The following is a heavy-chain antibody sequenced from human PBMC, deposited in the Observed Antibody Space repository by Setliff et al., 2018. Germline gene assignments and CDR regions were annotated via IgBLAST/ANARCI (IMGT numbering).Heavy chain of an antibody. V-gene: IGHV3-74*01. CDR3: ARDTSGRDAFDI. Sequence: GGSLRLSCAASGFTFSGHWMHWVRQAPGKGLVWVSRIKTDGSYTNYADSVKGRFTISRDNAKNTLYLQMSSLRADDTAVYYCARDTSGRDAFDIWGQGTVVTVSS. CDR2: IKTDGSYT. D-gene: IGHD6-19*01. J-gene: IGHJ3*02. CDR1: GFTFSGHW.